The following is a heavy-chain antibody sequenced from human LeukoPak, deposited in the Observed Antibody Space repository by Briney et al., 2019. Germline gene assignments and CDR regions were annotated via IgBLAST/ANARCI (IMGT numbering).Heavy chain of an antibody. CDR2: ISGGSSTI. CDR3: ARGRYASSWYCDY. J-gene: IGHJ4*02. CDR1: GFTFSSYS. D-gene: IGHD6-13*01. Sequence: GGSLRLSCAASGFTFSSYSMSWVRQAPGKGLEWVSYISGGSSTIYYADSVKGRFTISRDDAKNSLYLQMNSLRAEDTAVYYCARGRYASSWYCDYWGQGTLVTVSS. V-gene: IGHV3-48*04.